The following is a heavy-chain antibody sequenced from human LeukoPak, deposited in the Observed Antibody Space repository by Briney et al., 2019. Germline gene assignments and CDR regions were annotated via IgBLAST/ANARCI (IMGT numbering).Heavy chain of an antibody. J-gene: IGHJ4*02. CDR1: GGSISSYY. CDR2: IYYSGST. CDR3: ARGADSSGYYSIFYFDY. V-gene: IGHV4-59*01. Sequence: PSGTLSLTCTVSGGSISSYYWNWIRQPPGKGLEWIGYIYYSGSTNYNPSLKSRVTISVDTSKNQFSLKLSSVTAADMAVYYCARGADSSGYYSIFYFDYWGQGTLVTVSS. D-gene: IGHD3-22*01.